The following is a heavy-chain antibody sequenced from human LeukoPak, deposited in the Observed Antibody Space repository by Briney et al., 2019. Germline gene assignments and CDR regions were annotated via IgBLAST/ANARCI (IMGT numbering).Heavy chain of an antibody. CDR1: GDSITSGYY. Sequence: PSETLSLTCAVSGDSITSGYYWGWIRQPPGKGLEWIGNIYHSGSTYYNPSLQSRVTISVDTSKNQFSLKLSSVTAADTAFYHCARVGGTYEPFDYWGQGTLVTVSS. CDR3: ARVGGTYEPFDY. D-gene: IGHD1-26*01. CDR2: IYHSGST. V-gene: IGHV4-38-2*01. J-gene: IGHJ4*02.